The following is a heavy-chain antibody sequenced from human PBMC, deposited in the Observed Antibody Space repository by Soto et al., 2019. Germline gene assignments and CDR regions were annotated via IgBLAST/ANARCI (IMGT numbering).Heavy chain of an antibody. CDR3: AHRHDLGGFDI. V-gene: IGHV2-5*01. CDR2: INWNDDE. D-gene: IGHD2-15*01. J-gene: IGHJ3*02. Sequence: QITLKESGPPLVKPTQTLTLTCTFSGFSLNTRAVGVGWIRQPPGEALEWLALINWNDDERYSPSLTDRLTITKDASKNHVVLTMTNIDPVDTATYYCAHRHDLGGFDIWGQGTTVTVSS. CDR1: GFSLNTRAVG.